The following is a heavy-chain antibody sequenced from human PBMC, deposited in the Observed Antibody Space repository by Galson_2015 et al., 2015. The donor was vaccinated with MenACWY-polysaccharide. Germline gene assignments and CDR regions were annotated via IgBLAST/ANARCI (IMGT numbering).Heavy chain of an antibody. CDR1: GFTFSSYA. V-gene: IGHV3-23*01. Sequence: SLRLSCAASGFTFSSYAMSWVRQAPGKGLEWVSTISASGGSTYYADSVKGRFTISRDNSKNTLYLQVNSLRAEDTAVYYCAKDITGSTGGYFYYGLDVWGQGTAVTVSS. D-gene: IGHD1-7*01. J-gene: IGHJ6*02. CDR2: ISASGGST. CDR3: AKDITGSTGGYFYYGLDV.